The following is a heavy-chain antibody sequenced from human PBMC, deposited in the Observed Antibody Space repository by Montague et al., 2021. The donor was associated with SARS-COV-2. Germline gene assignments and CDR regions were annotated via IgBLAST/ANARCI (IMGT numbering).Heavy chain of an antibody. V-gene: IGHV4-34*01. Sequence: SETLSLTCAVYGDSFSGYYWSWIRQPPGKGLEWVGEIYRSGGTNYNPSLKSRVTISVDTSKNQFSLKLSSVTAADTAVYYCARGYDYVWWSYRYLHWFDPWGQGTLVTVSS. J-gene: IGHJ5*02. CDR1: GDSFSGYY. CDR3: ARGYDYVWWSYRYLHWFDP. D-gene: IGHD3-16*02. CDR2: IYRSGGT.